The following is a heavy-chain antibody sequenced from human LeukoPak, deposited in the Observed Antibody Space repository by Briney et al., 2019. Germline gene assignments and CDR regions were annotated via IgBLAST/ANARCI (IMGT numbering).Heavy chain of an antibody. Sequence: SETLSLTCVVYGESFSGYYWSWIRQPPGKGLEWIGEINHSGSTNYNPSLKSRVTISVDTSKNQFSLKLSSVTAADTAVYYCARDVPQADREVKKYYFDYWGQGTLVTVSS. J-gene: IGHJ4*02. D-gene: IGHD4-11*01. CDR3: ARDVPQADREVKKYYFDY. CDR2: INHSGST. V-gene: IGHV4-34*01. CDR1: GESFSGYY.